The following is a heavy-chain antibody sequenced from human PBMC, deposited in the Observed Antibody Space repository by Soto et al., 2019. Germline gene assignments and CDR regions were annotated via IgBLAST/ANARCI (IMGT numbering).Heavy chain of an antibody. CDR2: INPNSGNT. J-gene: IGHJ6*02. CDR3: ARVREYYYYYGMDV. Sequence: ASVKVSCKASGYTFTSYDINWVRQATGQGLEWMGWINPNSGNTGYAQKFQGRVTMTRNTSISTAYMELSSLRSEDTAVYYCARVREYYYYYGMDVWGQGTTVTVSS. CDR1: GYTFTSYD. V-gene: IGHV1-8*01.